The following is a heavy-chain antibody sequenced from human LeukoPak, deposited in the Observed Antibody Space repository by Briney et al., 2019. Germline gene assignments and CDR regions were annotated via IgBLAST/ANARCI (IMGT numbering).Heavy chain of an antibody. CDR2: INPKSGGT. Sequence: ASVKVSFKASGYTFTGYFIHWVRQAPGQGLEWMGWINPKSGGTNYQQKFQDRVTMTRDTSITTAYMEMSRLRSDDTAVYYCARSMVVRGVMGNYFDPWGQGTLVTVSS. CDR3: ARSMVVRGVMGNYFDP. V-gene: IGHV1-2*02. D-gene: IGHD3-10*01. CDR1: GYTFTGYF. J-gene: IGHJ5*02.